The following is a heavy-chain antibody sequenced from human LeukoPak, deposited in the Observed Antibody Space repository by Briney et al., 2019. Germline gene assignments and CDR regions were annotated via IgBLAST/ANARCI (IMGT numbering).Heavy chain of an antibody. D-gene: IGHD1-26*01. CDR2: IYYSGST. CDR3: AREGGSYCFDY. Sequence: SETLSLTCTVSGGSISSYYWSWIRQPPGKGLEWIGYIYYSGSTNYNPSLKSRVTISVDTSKNQFSLKLSSATAADTAVYYCAREGGSYCFDYWGQGTLVTVSS. J-gene: IGHJ4*02. CDR1: GGSISSYY. V-gene: IGHV4-59*01.